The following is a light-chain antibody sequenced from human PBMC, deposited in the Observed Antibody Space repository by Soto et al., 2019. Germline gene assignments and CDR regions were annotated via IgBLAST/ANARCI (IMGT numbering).Light chain of an antibody. CDR2: GAS. Sequence: EIVMTQSPATLSVSPGETATLSCRASQSVSNNLAWYQQKPGQAPRLLIYGASMRATGIPARFSGSGSGTEFIVTISSLQSEDFAVYYCQQYNNWPRAFGGGTKVEI. V-gene: IGKV3-15*01. J-gene: IGKJ4*01. CDR3: QQYNNWPRA. CDR1: QSVSNN.